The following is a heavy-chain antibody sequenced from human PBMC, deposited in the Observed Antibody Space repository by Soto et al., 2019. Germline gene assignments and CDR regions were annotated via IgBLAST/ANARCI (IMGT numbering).Heavy chain of an antibody. CDR1: GYTFTNNY. CDR3: XXGGTSWYSEFDY. D-gene: IGHD6-13*01. V-gene: IGHV1-46*01. Sequence: QVQLVQSGAEVKRPGASVKVSCKASGYTFTNNYLHWVRQAPGXGLEWMGIINPRGGSTSYAQKFQGRVSMTRDTSPXTXYXELSXLXXXXXXXXXXXXGGTSWYSEFDYWGQGTLVTVSS. CDR2: INPRGGST. J-gene: IGHJ4*02.